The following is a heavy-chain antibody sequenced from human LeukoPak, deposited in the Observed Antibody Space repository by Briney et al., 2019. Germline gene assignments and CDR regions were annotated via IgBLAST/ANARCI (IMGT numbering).Heavy chain of an antibody. J-gene: IGHJ4*02. V-gene: IGHV3-53*05. CDR2: IYSGGST. D-gene: IGHD6-6*01. CDR1: GFTVSSNY. CDR3: ARSARYSSSSPYYFDY. Sequence: GGSLRLSCAAPGFTVSSNYMSWVRQAPGKGLEWVSVIYSGGSTYYADSVKGRFTISRDNSKNTLYLQMNSLRAEDTAVYYCARSARYSSSSPYYFDYWGQGTLVTVSS.